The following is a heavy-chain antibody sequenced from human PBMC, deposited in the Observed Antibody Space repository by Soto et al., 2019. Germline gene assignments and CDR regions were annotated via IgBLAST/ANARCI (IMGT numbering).Heavy chain of an antibody. V-gene: IGHV5-51*01. J-gene: IGHJ6*02. CDR3: AASIFHYGMDV. CDR2: IYPGDSDT. Sequence: PGESLKISCKGSGYTFTNYWIGWVRQMPGKGLEWMGIIYPGDSDTKYNPSFQGQVTISADKSITTTYLRWTSLKASDTAIYYCAASIFHYGMDVWGQAITVTVSS. CDR1: GYTFTNYW.